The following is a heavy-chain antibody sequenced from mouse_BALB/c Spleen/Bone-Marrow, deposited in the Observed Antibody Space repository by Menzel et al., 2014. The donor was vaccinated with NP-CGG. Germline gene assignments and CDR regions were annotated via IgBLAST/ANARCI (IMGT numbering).Heavy chain of an antibody. J-gene: IGHJ4*01. CDR2: IYPGNSDT. CDR1: GYSFTSYW. V-gene: IGHV1-5*01. Sequence: EVKVVESGTVLARPGASVKMSCKASGYSFTSYWMHWVKQRPGQGLEWIGAIYPGNSDTSHNQKFKGKAKLTAVTSASTAYMELSSLTNEDSAVYYCTRRWLLHGFYAMDYWGQGTSVTVSS. D-gene: IGHD2-3*01. CDR3: TRRWLLHGFYAMDY.